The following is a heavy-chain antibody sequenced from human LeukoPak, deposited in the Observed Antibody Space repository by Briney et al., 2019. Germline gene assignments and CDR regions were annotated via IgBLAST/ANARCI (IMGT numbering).Heavy chain of an antibody. J-gene: IGHJ3*02. CDR1: VGSIRSGSYY. Sequence: SDTLSLTCTDPVGSIRSGSYYSCWIRQPPGNGLEWIGRIYYSGSTYYNPSLKSRVTISVDTSKNQFSLKLSSVTAADTAVYYCALYCSGGSCHLDAFDIWGQGTMVTVSS. D-gene: IGHD2-15*01. CDR3: ALYCSGGSCHLDAFDI. V-gene: IGHV4-39*01. CDR2: IYYSGST.